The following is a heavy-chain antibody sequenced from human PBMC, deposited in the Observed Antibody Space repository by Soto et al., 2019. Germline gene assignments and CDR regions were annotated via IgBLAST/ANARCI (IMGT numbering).Heavy chain of an antibody. V-gene: IGHV3-23*01. Sequence: GGSLRLSCAASGFTFSSYAMSWVRQAPGKGLEWVSAISGSGGSTSYAQKFQGRVTMTRDTSTSTVYMELSSLRSEDTAVYYCATFTVTTRGYYYYGMDVWGQGTTVTVSS. J-gene: IGHJ6*02. CDR3: ATFTVTTRGYYYYGMDV. CDR1: GFTFSSYA. CDR2: ISGSGGST. D-gene: IGHD4-17*01.